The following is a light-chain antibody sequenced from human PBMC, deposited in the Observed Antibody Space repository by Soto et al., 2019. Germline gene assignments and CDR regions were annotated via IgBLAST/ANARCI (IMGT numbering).Light chain of an antibody. Sequence: DIQMTQSPSTLSASVGDRVTITCRASQSINRWLAWYQQKPGKAPKLLIYKASTLESGVPSRFSDGGLGTEFSLNITSLQPDDFATYYCQQYSTYPYIFGQGTKVDIK. CDR2: KAS. J-gene: IGKJ2*01. V-gene: IGKV1-5*03. CDR3: QQYSTYPYI. CDR1: QSINRW.